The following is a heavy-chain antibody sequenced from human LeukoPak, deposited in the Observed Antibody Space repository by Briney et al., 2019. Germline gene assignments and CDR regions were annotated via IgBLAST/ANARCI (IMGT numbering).Heavy chain of an antibody. D-gene: IGHD4/OR15-4a*01. J-gene: IGHJ4*02. CDR1: GFTFSSYG. V-gene: IGHV3-30*02. CDR2: IRYDGRNK. CDR3: AKIGANVGF. Sequence: GGSLRLSCAASGFTFSSYGMLWVRQAPGKGLEWVAFIRYDGRNKYYADSVKGRFTISRDNSKNTMYLQMNSLRAEDTAVYYCAKIGANVGFWGQGTLVTVSS.